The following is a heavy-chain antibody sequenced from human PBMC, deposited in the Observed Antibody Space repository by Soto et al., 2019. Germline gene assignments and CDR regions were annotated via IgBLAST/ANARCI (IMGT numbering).Heavy chain of an antibody. CDR1: VYSFTCHW. Sequence: GESLKISCKGSVYSFTCHWIGWVRQRPGKGLEWMGIIWPGDSDTRYSPSFKGQVTFSADKSSSTAYLQWSSLQASDTAMYYCARQPLNDYGDYAALDYWGQGTLVTVSS. D-gene: IGHD4-17*01. V-gene: IGHV5-51*01. CDR2: IWPGDSDT. CDR3: ARQPLNDYGDYAALDY. J-gene: IGHJ4*02.